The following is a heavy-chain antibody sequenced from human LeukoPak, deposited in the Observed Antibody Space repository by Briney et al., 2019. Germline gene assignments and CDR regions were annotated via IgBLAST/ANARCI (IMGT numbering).Heavy chain of an antibody. CDR3: ARARSSSGWQLYYFDY. Sequence: PSETLSLTCTVSGYSISSGYYWGWIRQPPGKGLEWIGSIYHSGSTYYNPSLKSRVTISVDTSKNQFSLKLSSVTAADTAVYYCARARSSSGWQLYYFDYWGQGTLVTVSS. J-gene: IGHJ4*02. V-gene: IGHV4-38-2*02. CDR2: IYHSGST. D-gene: IGHD6-19*01. CDR1: GYSISSGYY.